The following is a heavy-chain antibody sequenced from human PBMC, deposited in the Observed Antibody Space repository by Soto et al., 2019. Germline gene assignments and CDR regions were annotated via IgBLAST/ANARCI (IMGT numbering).Heavy chain of an antibody. CDR2: IKQDGSEK. V-gene: IGHV3-7*01. D-gene: IGHD1-26*01. Sequence: GGSLRLSCAASGFTFSRYWMSWVRQAPGKGLEWVANIKQDGSEKYYVDSVKGRFTISRDNAKNSLFLQMNSLRVEDTAVYYCAREPSGIDSWGQGTLVTVSS. CDR3: AREPSGIDS. CDR1: GFTFSRYW. J-gene: IGHJ4*02.